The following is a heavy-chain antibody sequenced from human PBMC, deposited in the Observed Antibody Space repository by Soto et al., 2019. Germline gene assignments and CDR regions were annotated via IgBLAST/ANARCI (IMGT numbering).Heavy chain of an antibody. CDR2: IWYDGSNK. CDR3: ARDGEDIVATIGKSYWYFDL. Sequence: HPGGSLRLSCAASGFTFSSYGMHWVRQAPGKGLEWVAVIWYDGSNKYYADSVKGRFTISRDNSKNTLYLQMNSLRAEDTAVYYCARDGEDIVATIGKSYWYFDLWGRGTLVTVSS. J-gene: IGHJ2*01. D-gene: IGHD5-12*01. CDR1: GFTFSSYG. V-gene: IGHV3-33*01.